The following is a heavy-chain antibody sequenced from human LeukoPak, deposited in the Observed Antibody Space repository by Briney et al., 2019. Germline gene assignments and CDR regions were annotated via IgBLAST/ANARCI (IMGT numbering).Heavy chain of an antibody. CDR2: INSDGINT. J-gene: IGHJ5*02. V-gene: IGHV3-74*01. CDR1: GFTFSNYW. Sequence: GGSLRLSCAASGFTFSNYWMHWVRQAPGKGLVWVSRINSDGINTSYADSVKGRFIISRDNAKNTLNLQMNSLRAEDTAVYYCARDLGQYYDTSDSWFDPWGQGTLVTVSS. CDR3: ARDLGQYYDTSDSWFDP. D-gene: IGHD3-22*01.